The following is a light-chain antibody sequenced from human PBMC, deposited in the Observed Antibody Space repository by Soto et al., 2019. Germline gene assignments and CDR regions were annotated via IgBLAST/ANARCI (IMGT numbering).Light chain of an antibody. V-gene: IGKV3-20*01. CDR3: QQYGSSPPIT. J-gene: IGKJ5*01. CDR1: QSVSSSY. CDR2: GAS. Sequence: DIVFTHSPGTLSLSPGXXAXXXXXAXQSVSSSYLARYQQNPGQAPRLLIDGASSRATGIPDRFSGSGSGTDFTLTISRLEPEDFAVYYCQQYGSSPPITFGQGTRLEIK.